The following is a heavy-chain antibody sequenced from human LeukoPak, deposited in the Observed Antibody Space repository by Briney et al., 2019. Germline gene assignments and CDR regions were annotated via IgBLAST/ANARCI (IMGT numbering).Heavy chain of an antibody. J-gene: IGHJ4*02. D-gene: IGHD2-2*01. V-gene: IGHV3-30-3*01. Sequence: GGSLRLSCAASGFTFSSYAMHWVRQAPGKGLEWVAVISYDGSNKYYADSVKGRFTISRDNSKNTLYLQMNSLRAEDTAVYCCARDRYCSSTSCYDDYWGQGTLVTVSS. CDR3: ARDRYCSSTSCYDDY. CDR2: ISYDGSNK. CDR1: GFTFSSYA.